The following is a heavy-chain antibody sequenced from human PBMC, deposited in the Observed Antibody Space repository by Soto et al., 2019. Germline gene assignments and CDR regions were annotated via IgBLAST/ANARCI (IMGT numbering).Heavy chain of an antibody. D-gene: IGHD6-13*01. J-gene: IGHJ4*02. V-gene: IGHV4-39*07. CDR2: IYYSGST. CDR1: GGSISSSSYY. CDR3: ARAVLKSSHPIGY. Sequence: SETLSLTCTVSGGSISSSSYYWGWIRQPPGKGLEWIGHIYYSGSTYYNPSLKSRVTISVDTSKNQFSLKLNSVTAADTAVYYCARAVLKSSHPIGYWGQGTLVTVSS.